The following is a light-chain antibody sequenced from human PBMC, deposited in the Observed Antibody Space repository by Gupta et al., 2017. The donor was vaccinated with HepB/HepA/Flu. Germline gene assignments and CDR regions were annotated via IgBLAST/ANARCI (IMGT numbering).Light chain of an antibody. CDR3: QQRNSWPLT. CDR1: QSVSRY. Sequence: EIVLTQSQATLSLSPGEIPTLPCRASQSVSRYLAGYQQKPCQAPRLLIYEASNRSAGIPGRFSGSGSVTDFSLTISSLEPEDFAVYYCQQRNSWPLTFGGWTKLEIQ. V-gene: IGKV3-11*01. J-gene: IGKJ4*01. CDR2: EAS.